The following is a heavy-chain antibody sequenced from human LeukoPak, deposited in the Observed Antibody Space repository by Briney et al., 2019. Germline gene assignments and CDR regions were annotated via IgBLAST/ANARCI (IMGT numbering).Heavy chain of an antibody. V-gene: IGHV3-23*01. CDR2: ISGSGGST. D-gene: IGHD5-18*01. J-gene: IGHJ4*02. CDR1: GFTFSSYA. CDR3: AKDLSVDTAMVNDY. Sequence: GGSLRLSCAASGFTFSSYAMSWVRQAPGKGLEWVSAISGSGGSTYYADFVKGRFTISRDNSKNTLYLQMNSLRAEDTAVYYCAKDLSVDTAMVNDYWGQGTLVTVSS.